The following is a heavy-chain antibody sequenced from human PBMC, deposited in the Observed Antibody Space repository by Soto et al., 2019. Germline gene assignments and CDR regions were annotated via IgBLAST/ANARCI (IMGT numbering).Heavy chain of an antibody. Sequence: SETLSLTCAVYGGSFSGYYWSWICQPPGKGLEWIGEINHSGSTNYNPSLKSRVTISVDTSKNQFSLKLSSVTAADTAVYYCYGIAAAGDYWGQGTLVTVS. V-gene: IGHV4-34*01. CDR2: INHSGST. D-gene: IGHD6-13*01. CDR1: GGSFSGYY. J-gene: IGHJ4*02. CDR3: YGIAAAGDY.